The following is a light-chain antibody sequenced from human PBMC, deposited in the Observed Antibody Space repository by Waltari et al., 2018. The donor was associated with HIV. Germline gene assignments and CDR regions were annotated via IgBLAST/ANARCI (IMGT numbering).Light chain of an antibody. CDR2: DAS. Sequence: EIVLTQSPATLSLSPGERATLSCRASQRVSTYLAWYQPKPGQAPRLLIYDASNRATGIPARFSVSGSGTDFTLTISSLEPEDFAVYYCQQRSYWPFTFGQGTKLEIK. CDR1: QRVSTY. J-gene: IGKJ2*01. CDR3: QQRSYWPFT. V-gene: IGKV3-11*01.